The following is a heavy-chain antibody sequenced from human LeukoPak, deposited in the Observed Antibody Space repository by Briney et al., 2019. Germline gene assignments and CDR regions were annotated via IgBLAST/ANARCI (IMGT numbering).Heavy chain of an antibody. CDR2: IYSGGST. CDR3: AKDRVRWAFDI. J-gene: IGHJ3*02. V-gene: IGHV3-66*01. Sequence: GGSLRLSCAASGFTVSSNYMSWVRQAPGKGLEWVSVIYSGGSTYYADSVKGRFTISRDNSKNTLYVQMNSLRAEDTAVYYCAKDRVRWAFDIWGQGTMVTVSS. D-gene: IGHD3-10*01. CDR1: GFTVSSNY.